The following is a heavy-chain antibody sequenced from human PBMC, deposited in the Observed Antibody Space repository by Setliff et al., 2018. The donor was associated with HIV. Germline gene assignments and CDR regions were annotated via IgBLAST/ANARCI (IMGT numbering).Heavy chain of an antibody. V-gene: IGHV4-4*09. CDR1: DDSFSNYD. CDR2: ISSSGTT. J-gene: IGHJ4*02. CDR3: ARLGRAIDDGGSSLRLDF. Sequence: SSETLSLTCVVSDDSFSNYDWTWIRQPPGKALQWIGCISSSGTTNYNPSLRSRVTISIETSNTHFSLWLRSVTAADTATYFCARLGRAIDDGGSSLRLDFWGQGMLVTVSS. D-gene: IGHD2-15*01.